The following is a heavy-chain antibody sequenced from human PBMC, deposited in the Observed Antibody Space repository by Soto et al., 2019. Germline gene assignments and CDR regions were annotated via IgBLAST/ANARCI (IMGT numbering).Heavy chain of an antibody. Sequence: PWGPLRLPSAAAGFNFSSHSMNWVRQATGKGLEWVSYITSTSTTIYYADSVKGRFTLSRDNAKNSLYLRMNSLRAEDTAVYYCARDLLTHDSSNPRAFDIWGQGTMVTVS. V-gene: IGHV3-48*01. D-gene: IGHD4-4*01. CDR2: ITSTSTTI. J-gene: IGHJ3*02. CDR1: GFNFSSHS. CDR3: ARDLLTHDSSNPRAFDI.